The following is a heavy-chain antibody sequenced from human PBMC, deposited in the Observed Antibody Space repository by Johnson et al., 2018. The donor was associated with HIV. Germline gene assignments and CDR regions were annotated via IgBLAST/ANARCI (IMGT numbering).Heavy chain of an antibody. V-gene: IGHV3-30-3*01. Sequence: QVQLVESGGGVVQPGRSLRLSCAASGFTFSSYAMHWVRQAPGKGLEWVAVISYDGSNKYYADSVKGRFTISRDNSKNTLYLQMNSLRAEDTAVYYCARSRAAYYYDSSGYYSAFDIWGQGTMVNVSS. D-gene: IGHD3-22*01. CDR3: ARSRAAYYYDSSGYYSAFDI. CDR2: ISYDGSNK. CDR1: GFTFSSYA. J-gene: IGHJ3*02.